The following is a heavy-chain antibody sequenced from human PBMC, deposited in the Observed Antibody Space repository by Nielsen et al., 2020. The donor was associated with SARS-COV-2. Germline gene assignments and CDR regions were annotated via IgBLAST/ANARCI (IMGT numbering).Heavy chain of an antibody. CDR1: GFTFSAYY. J-gene: IGHJ4*02. CDR2: ISDSGAYT. V-gene: IGHV3-11*03. CDR3: ATAGASNY. D-gene: IGHD2-8*02. Sequence: GGSLRPSCAASGFTFSAYYMTWIRQAPGKGLEWLSYISDSGAYTNYADSVKGRFTISRDNAKNSLYLQMNNVTVEDTAVYYCATAGASNYWGQGSLVTVSS.